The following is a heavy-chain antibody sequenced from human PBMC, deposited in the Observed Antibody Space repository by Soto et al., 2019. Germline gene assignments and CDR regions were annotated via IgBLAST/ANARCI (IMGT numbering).Heavy chain of an antibody. CDR3: ARKGAWPYSSGWFVY. Sequence: ASGKVSCKASGYTFTSYGISWVRQAPGQGLEWMGWISAYNGNTNYAQKLQGRVTMTTDTSTSTAYMELRSLRSDDTAVYYCARKGAWPYSSGWFVYWGQGTLVTVSS. D-gene: IGHD6-19*01. CDR2: ISAYNGNT. J-gene: IGHJ4*02. V-gene: IGHV1-18*04. CDR1: GYTFTSYG.